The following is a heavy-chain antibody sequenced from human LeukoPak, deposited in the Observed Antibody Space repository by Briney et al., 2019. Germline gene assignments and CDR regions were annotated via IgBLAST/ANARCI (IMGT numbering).Heavy chain of an antibody. CDR3: ARGLAVTGTYFQH. V-gene: IGHV3-23*01. J-gene: IGHJ1*01. D-gene: IGHD6-19*01. CDR2: ISGGGSST. Sequence: QTGGSLRLSCAASGFTFSSYAMSWVRQAPGKGLECVSAISGGGSSTSYADSVKGRFTISRDNSRNTLYLQMDSLRAEDTAVYYCARGLAVTGTYFQHWGQGTLVTVSS. CDR1: GFTFSSYA.